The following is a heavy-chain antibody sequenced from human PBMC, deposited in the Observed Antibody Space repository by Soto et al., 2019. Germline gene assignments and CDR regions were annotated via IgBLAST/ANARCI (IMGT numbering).Heavy chain of an antibody. CDR1: GFTFSSYD. CDR2: IGTAGDT. Sequence: PGGSLRLSCAASGFTFSSYDMHWVRQATGKGLEWVSAIGTAGDTYYPGSVKGRFTISRENAKNSLYLQMNSLRAGDTAVYYCARSFSGYGMDVWGQGTTVTAP. D-gene: IGHD3-10*01. J-gene: IGHJ6*02. CDR3: ARSFSGYGMDV. V-gene: IGHV3-13*04.